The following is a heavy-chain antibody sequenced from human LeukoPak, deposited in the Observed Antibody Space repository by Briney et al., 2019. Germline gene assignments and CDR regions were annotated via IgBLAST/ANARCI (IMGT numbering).Heavy chain of an antibody. CDR2: INWNGGST. CDR3: ARMSARSGSIGGFDH. V-gene: IGHV3-20*04. D-gene: IGHD3-10*01. J-gene: IGHJ4*02. Sequence: PGGSLRLSCAASGFTLDDHGMSWVRQARGKGLEWVSGINWNGGSTGYADSVKGRFNISRDNAKNSLYLQMNSLRAEDTALYYCARMSARSGSIGGFDHWGQGTLVTVSS. CDR1: GFTLDDHG.